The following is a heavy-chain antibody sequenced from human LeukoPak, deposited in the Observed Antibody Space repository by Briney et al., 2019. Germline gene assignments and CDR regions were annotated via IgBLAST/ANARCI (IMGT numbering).Heavy chain of an antibody. CDR3: ATRTAATLDY. CDR2: ISYDGSNK. Sequence: GGSLRLSCAASGFTFSSYAMHWVRQAPGKGLEWVAVISYDGSNKYYADSVKGRFTISRDNAKNSLYLQMNSLRAEDTAVYYCATRTAATLDYWGQGTLVTVSS. J-gene: IGHJ4*02. D-gene: IGHD2-15*01. V-gene: IGHV3-30-3*01. CDR1: GFTFSSYA.